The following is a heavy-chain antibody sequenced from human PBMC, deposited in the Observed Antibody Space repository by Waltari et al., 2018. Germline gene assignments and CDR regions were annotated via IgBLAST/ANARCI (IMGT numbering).Heavy chain of an antibody. CDR1: GGSISSSSYY. J-gene: IGHJ6*02. CDR2: IYYSGST. CDR3: ARGVYYYYYGMDV. Sequence: QLQLQESGPGLVKPSETLSPTCTVSGGSISSSSYYWGWIRQPPGKGLEWIGSIYYSGSTYYNPSRKSRVTISVDTSKNQFSLKLSSLRSEDTAVYYCARGVYYYYYGMDVWGQGTTVTVSS. V-gene: IGHV4-39*07.